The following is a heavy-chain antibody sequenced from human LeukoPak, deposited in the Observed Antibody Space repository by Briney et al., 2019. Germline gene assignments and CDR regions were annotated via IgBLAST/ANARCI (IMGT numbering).Heavy chain of an antibody. V-gene: IGHV1-18*01. J-gene: IGHJ5*02. D-gene: IGHD4-11*01. CDR2: INADNGNT. Sequence: ASVKVSCKASGYTFTSYGINWVRQAPGQGLEWMGWINADNGNTNFAQKFQGRVTMTTDTSTSTAYMELSSLTSEDTAVYYCARGRATVTTHWFDPWGQGTLVTVSS. CDR3: ARGRATVTTHWFDP. CDR1: GYTFTSYG.